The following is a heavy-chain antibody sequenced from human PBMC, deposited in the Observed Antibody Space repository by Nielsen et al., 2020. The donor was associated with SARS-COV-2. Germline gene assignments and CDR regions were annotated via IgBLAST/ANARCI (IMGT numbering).Heavy chain of an antibody. Sequence: GGSLRLSCAASGLTFNYYAMSWVRQAPGKGLEWVSSIDWSGDTIAYADSVKGRFTISRDNAKGSLYLHMNSLTPEDTALYYCAKAPSSGFSRYLDYWGQGTLVTVSS. J-gene: IGHJ4*02. CDR1: GLTFNYYA. CDR2: IDWSGDTI. V-gene: IGHV3-9*01. D-gene: IGHD6-19*01. CDR3: AKAPSSGFSRYLDY.